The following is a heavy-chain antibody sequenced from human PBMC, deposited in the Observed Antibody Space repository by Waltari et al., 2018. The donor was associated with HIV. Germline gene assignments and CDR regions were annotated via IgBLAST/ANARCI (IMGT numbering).Heavy chain of an antibody. CDR3: ARGSYYGSGSYDYYYGMDV. J-gene: IGHJ6*02. CDR1: GFTFRSYA. CDR2: ISYDGSNK. D-gene: IGHD3-10*01. Sequence: QVQLVESGGGVVQPGRSLRLSWAASGFTFRSYAMHWVRQAPGKGLEWVAVISYDGSNKYYADSVKGRFTISRDNSKNTLYLQMNSLRAEDTAVYYCARGSYYGSGSYDYYYGMDVWGQGTTVTVSS. V-gene: IGHV3-30*04.